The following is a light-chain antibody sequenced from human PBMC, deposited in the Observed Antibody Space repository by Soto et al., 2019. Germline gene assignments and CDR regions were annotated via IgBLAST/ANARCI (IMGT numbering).Light chain of an antibody. V-gene: IGKV3-20*01. J-gene: IGKJ4*01. CDR2: HAS. CDR3: QQYATSPLT. CDR1: QSVGRDY. Sequence: EIVLTQSPGTLSLSPGERATLSCRASQSVGRDYLAWYQQKPGQAPRLLIYHASNRATGIPDRFSGSGSGTDFTLTISRLESRDFVEFYSQQYATSPLTFGGGTKVEIK.